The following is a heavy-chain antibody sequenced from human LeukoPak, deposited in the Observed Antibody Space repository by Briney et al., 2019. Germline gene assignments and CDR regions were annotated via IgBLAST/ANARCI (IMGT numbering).Heavy chain of an antibody. D-gene: IGHD2-2*01. V-gene: IGHV4-4*07. J-gene: IGHJ6*03. CDR3: ARDGKGVVVPAAGIYYYYYYMDV. CDR1: GGSISSYY. Sequence: PSETLSLTCTVSGGSISSYYWSWIRQPAGEGLEWIGRIYTSGSTNYNPSLKSRVTMSVDTSKNQFSLKLSSVTAADTAVYYCARDGKGVVVPAAGIYYYYYYMDVWGKGTTVTVSS. CDR2: IYTSGST.